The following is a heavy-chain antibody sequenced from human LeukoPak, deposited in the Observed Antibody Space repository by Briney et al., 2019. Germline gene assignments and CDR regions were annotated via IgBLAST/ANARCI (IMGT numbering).Heavy chain of an antibody. J-gene: IGHJ6*03. CDR2: IYTSGST. CDR3: AREAGYGSGAYMDV. V-gene: IGHV4-4*07. Sequence: PSETLSLTCTVSGGSISTYYWSWIRQPAGKGLEWIGRIYTSGSTNYNPSLKSRVTMSVDTSKNQFSLKLSSVTAADTAVYYCAREAGYGSGAYMDVWGQGTTVTVSS. D-gene: IGHD3-10*01. CDR1: GGSISTYY.